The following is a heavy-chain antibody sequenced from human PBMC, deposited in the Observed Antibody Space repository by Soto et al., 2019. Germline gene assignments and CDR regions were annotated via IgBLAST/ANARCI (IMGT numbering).Heavy chain of an antibody. CDR3: AREDSGYDYYYYGMDV. CDR2: IWYDGSNK. D-gene: IGHD5-12*01. Sequence: PGGSLRLSCAASGFTFDDYAMHWVRQAPGKGPEWVAVIWYDGSNKYYADSVKGRFTISRDNSKNTLYLQMNSLRAEDTAVYYCAREDSGYDYYYYGMDVWGKGTTVTVS. CDR1: GFTFDDYA. V-gene: IGHV3-33*08. J-gene: IGHJ6*04.